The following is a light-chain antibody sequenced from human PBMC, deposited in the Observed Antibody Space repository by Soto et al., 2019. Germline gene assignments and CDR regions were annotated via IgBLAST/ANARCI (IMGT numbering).Light chain of an antibody. CDR2: GTF. V-gene: IGKV3-20*01. CDR3: QQYGSSPPLT. Sequence: DIVLTQSPGTLCLSPGERATLSCRTSQTVSSSYLAWYQQKPGQAPRLLIYGTFSRATGIPDRFSGSGSGTDFTLTISRLEPEDFAVYYCQQYGSSPPLTFGGGTTGAIK. J-gene: IGKJ4*01. CDR1: QTVSSSY.